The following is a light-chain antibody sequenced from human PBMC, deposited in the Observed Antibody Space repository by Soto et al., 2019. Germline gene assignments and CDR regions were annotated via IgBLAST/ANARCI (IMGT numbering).Light chain of an antibody. CDR3: QQRSNWPRGYT. CDR2: DAS. V-gene: IGKV3-11*01. J-gene: IGKJ2*01. Sequence: EIVLTQSPATLSLSPGERATLSCRASQSVSSYLAWYQQKPGQAPRLLIYDASNRATCIPARFSGSGSGTDFTLTISSLEPEDFAVYYCQQRSNWPRGYTFCQGTKLEIK. CDR1: QSVSSY.